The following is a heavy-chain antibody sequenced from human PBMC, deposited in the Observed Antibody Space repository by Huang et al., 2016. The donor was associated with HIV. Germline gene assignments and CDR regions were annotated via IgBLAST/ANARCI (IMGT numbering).Heavy chain of an antibody. CDR2: IIPIFGTA. V-gene: IGHV1-69*13. D-gene: IGHD3-22*01. CDR3: ARARGYYDSSVSYYFDY. Sequence: QVQLVQSGAEVKKPGSSVKVSCKASGGTFSSYAISWVRQAPGQGLEGRGEIIPIFGTANYAQKFQGRVTITADESTSTAYMELSSLRSEDTAVYYCARARGYYDSSVSYYFDYWGQGTLVTVSS. CDR1: GGTFSSYA. J-gene: IGHJ4*02.